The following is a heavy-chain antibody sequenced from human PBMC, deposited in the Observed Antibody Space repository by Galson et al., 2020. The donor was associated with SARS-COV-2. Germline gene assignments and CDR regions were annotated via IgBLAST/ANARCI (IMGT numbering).Heavy chain of an antibody. V-gene: IGHV3-11*01. Sequence: TGGSLRLSCAASGFTFSDYYMTWIRQAPGQGLKWVSYISTTSTTIYYADSVKGRFTISRDNAKSSMFLQMNSLRAEDMAVYYCARESCSSTSCRFDYWGQGILVTVSS. CDR3: ARESCSSTSCRFDY. J-gene: IGHJ4*02. CDR1: GFTFSDYY. D-gene: IGHD2-2*01. CDR2: ISTTSTTI.